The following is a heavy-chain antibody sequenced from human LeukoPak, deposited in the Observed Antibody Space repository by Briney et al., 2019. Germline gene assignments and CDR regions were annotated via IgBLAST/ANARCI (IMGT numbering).Heavy chain of an antibody. CDR3: ARDSRGGYNYIDY. V-gene: IGHV4-30-4*01. D-gene: IGHD5-24*01. J-gene: IGHJ4*02. CDR1: GGSISSGDYY. Sequence: SQTLSLTCTVSGGSISSGDYYWSWLRQPPGKGLEWIGYIYYSGSTYYNPSLKSRITISVDTSKNQFSLKLSSVTAADTAVYYCARDSRGGYNYIDYWGQGTLVTVSS. CDR2: IYYSGST.